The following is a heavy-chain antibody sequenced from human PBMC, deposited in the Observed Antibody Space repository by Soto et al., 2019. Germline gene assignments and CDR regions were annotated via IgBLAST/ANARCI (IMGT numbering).Heavy chain of an antibody. CDR1: GYTFTSYG. Sequence: ASVKVSCKASGYTFTSYGISWVRQAPGQGLEWMGWISAYYGKTNYAQKFQGRVTITADASTSTAYMELSSLRSEDTAVYYCARGGRSSSWYASRKTVSPYYYYGMDVWGQGTTVTVSS. V-gene: IGHV1-18*01. CDR2: ISAYYGKT. J-gene: IGHJ6*02. D-gene: IGHD6-13*01. CDR3: ARGGRSSSWYASRKTVSPYYYYGMDV.